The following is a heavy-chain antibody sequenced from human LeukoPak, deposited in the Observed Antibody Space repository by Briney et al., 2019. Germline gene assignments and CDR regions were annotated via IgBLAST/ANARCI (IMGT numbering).Heavy chain of an antibody. J-gene: IGHJ4*02. Sequence: GGSLRLSCATSGVTFDEHAMHWVRQVPGWGLELVSLISGDGANEYYADSVKGRFTISRDNSRNSLFLQMNSLRTEDTALYFCAKRSGAPNNFDYWGQGVLVTVSS. CDR3: AKRSGAPNNFDY. CDR2: ISGDGANE. D-gene: IGHD1-1*01. CDR1: GVTFDEHA. V-gene: IGHV3-43*02.